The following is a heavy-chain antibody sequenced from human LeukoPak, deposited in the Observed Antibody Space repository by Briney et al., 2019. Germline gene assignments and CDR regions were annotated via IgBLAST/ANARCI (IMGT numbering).Heavy chain of an antibody. D-gene: IGHD4-17*01. Sequence: SETLSLTCTVSGGSISSSSYYWGWIRQPPGKGLEWIGSIYYSGSTYYNPSLKSRVTISVDTSKNQFSLKLSSVTAADTAVYYCASLPTVTWGYFQHWGQGTLVTVSS. CDR1: GGSISSSSYY. CDR3: ASLPTVTWGYFQH. V-gene: IGHV4-39*07. CDR2: IYYSGST. J-gene: IGHJ1*01.